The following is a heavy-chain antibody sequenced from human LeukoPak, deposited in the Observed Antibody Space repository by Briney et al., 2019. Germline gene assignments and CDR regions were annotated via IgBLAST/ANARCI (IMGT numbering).Heavy chain of an antibody. Sequence: PGGSLRLSCAASGFTFSSYGMHWVRQAPGKGLEWVAVISYDGSNKYYADSVKGRFTISRDNSKNTLYLQMNSLRAEDTAVYYCAREDPKTGTTGYWGQGTLVTVSS. V-gene: IGHV3-30*19. D-gene: IGHD1-7*01. J-gene: IGHJ4*02. CDR2: ISYDGSNK. CDR1: GFTFSSYG. CDR3: AREDPKTGTTGY.